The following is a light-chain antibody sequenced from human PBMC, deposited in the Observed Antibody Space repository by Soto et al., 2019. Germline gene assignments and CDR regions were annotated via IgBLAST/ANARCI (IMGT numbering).Light chain of an antibody. CDR1: QDVSIS. Sequence: MLTQSPATLSLSPGDRAILSCRASQDVSISLGWYQQKPGQAPRLLIYDASNRATGIPDRFSGSGSGTDFTLTISSLEPDDFAVYYCLQRASWRSFGQGTKLEIK. CDR3: LQRASWRS. V-gene: IGKV3D-11*01. J-gene: IGKJ2*01. CDR2: DAS.